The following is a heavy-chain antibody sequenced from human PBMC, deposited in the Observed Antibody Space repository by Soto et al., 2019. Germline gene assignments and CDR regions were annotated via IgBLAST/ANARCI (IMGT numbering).Heavy chain of an antibody. CDR1: GFPFTNYS. CDR3: AREVGAPSGWLDP. CDR2: ISASGGLK. Sequence: GGSVSCSSAASGFPFTNYSITPLFQTPGKGLEWVSGISASGGLKYYADSVRGRFTVSRDNSKNILYLQMDNLRDEDTALYYCAREVGAPSGWLDPWGQGTQATVSS. J-gene: IGHJ5*02. D-gene: IGHD1-26*01. V-gene: IGHV3-23*01.